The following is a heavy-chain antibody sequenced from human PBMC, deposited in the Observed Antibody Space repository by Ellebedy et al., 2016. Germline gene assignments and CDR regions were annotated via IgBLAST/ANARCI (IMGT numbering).Heavy chain of an antibody. Sequence: GGSLRLXXKGSGYSFTSYWIGRVRQMPGKGLEWMGIIYPGDSDTRYSPSFQGQVTISADKSISTAYLQWSSLKASDTAMYYCARLQGSGSHFDYWGQGTLVTVSS. D-gene: IGHD3-10*01. J-gene: IGHJ4*02. V-gene: IGHV5-51*01. CDR2: IYPGDSDT. CDR3: ARLQGSGSHFDY. CDR1: GYSFTSYW.